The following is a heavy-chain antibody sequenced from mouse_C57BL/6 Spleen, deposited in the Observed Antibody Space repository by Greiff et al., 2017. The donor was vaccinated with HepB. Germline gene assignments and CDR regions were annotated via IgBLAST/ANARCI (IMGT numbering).Heavy chain of an antibody. J-gene: IGHJ4*01. V-gene: IGHV1-64*01. CDR2: IHPNSGST. CDR3: ARPSIYYYGSSYSYAMDY. CDR1: GYTFTSYW. D-gene: IGHD1-1*01. Sequence: QVHVKHPGAELVKPGASVKLSCKASGYTFTSYWMHWVKQRPGQGLEWIGMIHPNSGSTNYNEKFKSKATLTVDKSSSTAYMQLSSLTSEDSAVYYCARPSIYYYGSSYSYAMDYWGQGTAVTVSS.